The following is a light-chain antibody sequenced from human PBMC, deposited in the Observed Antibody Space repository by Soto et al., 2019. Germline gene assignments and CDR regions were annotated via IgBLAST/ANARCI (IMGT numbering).Light chain of an antibody. J-gene: IGLJ1*01. CDR1: KFNIGGNN. Sequence: QSVLSQPPSASGTPGQRVTISCSGTKFNIGGNNVHWYQHLPGMAPKLLIHTNSQRPSGVPDRFSGSKSGTSASLAINGLQSVDEADYYCAAWDGSLNAYVFGPGTKLTVL. CDR3: AAWDGSLNAYV. V-gene: IGLV1-44*01. CDR2: TNS.